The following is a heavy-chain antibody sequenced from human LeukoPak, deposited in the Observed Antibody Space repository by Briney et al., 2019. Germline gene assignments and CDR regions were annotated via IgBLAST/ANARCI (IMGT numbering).Heavy chain of an antibody. CDR1: GYTFTSYY. CDR3: ARDLEYDSSGYYANTFDY. J-gene: IGHJ4*02. CDR2: INPSGGST. Sequence: GASVTVSCRASGYTFTSYYMHWVRQAPGQGLEWMRIINPSGGSTSYAQKFQGRVTMTRDMSTSTVYMELRSLRSEDTAVYYCARDLEYDSSGYYANTFDYWGQGTLVTVSS. V-gene: IGHV1-46*01. D-gene: IGHD3-22*01.